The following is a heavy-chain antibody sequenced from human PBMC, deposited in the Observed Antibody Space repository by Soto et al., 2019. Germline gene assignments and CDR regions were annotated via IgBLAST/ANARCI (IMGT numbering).Heavy chain of an antibody. V-gene: IGHV3-21*01. CDR3: ASTGGDFWSGYLLFDY. D-gene: IGHD3-3*01. CDR1: GFTFSSYS. J-gene: IGHJ4*02. Sequence: GGSLRLSCAASGFTFSSYSMNWVRQAPGKGLEWVSSISSSSSYIYYADSVKGRFTISRDNAKNSLYLQMNSLRAEDTAVYYCASTGGDFWSGYLLFDYWGQGTLVTVSS. CDR2: ISSSSSYI.